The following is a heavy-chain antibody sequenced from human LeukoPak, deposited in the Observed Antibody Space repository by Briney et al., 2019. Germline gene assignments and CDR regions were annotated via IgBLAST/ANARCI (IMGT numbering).Heavy chain of an antibody. D-gene: IGHD3-16*01. Sequence: SVKVSCKASGGTFSRYAISWVRQAPGQGLEWMGGIIPIFGTANYAQKFQGRVTITADESTSTAYMELSSLRSEDTAVYYCARGGGERYVFLDYFDYWGQGTLVTVSS. CDR1: GGTFSRYA. CDR2: IIPIFGTA. CDR3: ARGGGERYVFLDYFDY. J-gene: IGHJ4*02. V-gene: IGHV1-69*13.